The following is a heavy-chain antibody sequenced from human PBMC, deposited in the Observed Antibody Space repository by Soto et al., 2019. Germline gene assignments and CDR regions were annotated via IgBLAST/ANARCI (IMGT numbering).Heavy chain of an antibody. J-gene: IGHJ4*02. CDR3: TKNSAYALDY. D-gene: IGHD5-12*01. CDR1: RYSININIW. Sequence: SETLSLTCDVSRYSININIWWSWVRQPPGGGLEWIGELHHGGSTNYNPSLESRVTFSVDISKNQFFLKLSSVTAADTAVYYCTKNSAYALDYWGQGTLVTVSS. V-gene: IGHV4-4*02. CDR2: LHHGGST.